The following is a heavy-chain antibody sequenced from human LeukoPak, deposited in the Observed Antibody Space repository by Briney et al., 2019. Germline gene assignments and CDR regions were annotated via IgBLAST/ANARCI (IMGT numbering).Heavy chain of an antibody. CDR1: GFTFSSYG. CDR3: AKSLGYCSGGSCYSQFDP. CDR2: ISYDGRNK. D-gene: IGHD2-15*01. J-gene: IGHJ5*02. Sequence: AGGSLRLSCAASGFTFSSYGMHWVRQAPGKGLEWVAVISYDGRNKDYADFVKGRFTISRDNSKNTLYLQLNSLRAEDTAVYYCAKSLGYCSGGSCYSQFDPWGQGTLVTVSS. V-gene: IGHV3-30*18.